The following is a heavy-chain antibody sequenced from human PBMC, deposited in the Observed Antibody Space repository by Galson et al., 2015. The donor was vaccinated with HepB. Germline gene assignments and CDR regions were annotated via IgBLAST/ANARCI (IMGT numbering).Heavy chain of an antibody. CDR3: ARTSVKNVDSDN. V-gene: IGHV3-69-1*01. CDR1: GFTFSDYS. Sequence: SLRLSCAASGFTFSDYSMNWVRQAPGKGLECVSFISSRNAIYYAPSVKGRFTISRDNAKKSLFLQMNSLRVEDTAVYYCARTSVKNVDSDNWGQGTLVTVSS. CDR2: ISSRNAI. D-gene: IGHD3-22*01. J-gene: IGHJ1*01.